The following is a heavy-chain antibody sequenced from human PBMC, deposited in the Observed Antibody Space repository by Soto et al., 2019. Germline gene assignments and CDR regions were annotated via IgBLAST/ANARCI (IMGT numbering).Heavy chain of an antibody. V-gene: IGHV3-23*01. CDR2: ISNSGGST. J-gene: IGHJ4*02. Sequence: GGSLRLSCAASGFTFSSYAMTWVRQAPGKGLEWVSAISNSGGSTYYADSVKGRFTISRDNSKNTLYLQMDSLRAEDTAVYYCAKGKWNDCSSTSCYVFDDWGQGALVTVSS. D-gene: IGHD2-2*01. CDR1: GFTFSSYA. CDR3: AKGKWNDCSSTSCYVFDD.